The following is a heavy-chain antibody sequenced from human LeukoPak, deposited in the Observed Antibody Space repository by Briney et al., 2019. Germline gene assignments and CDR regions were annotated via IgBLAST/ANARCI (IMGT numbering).Heavy chain of an antibody. CDR2: IFSGGGT. CDR1: GFTFSSYA. V-gene: IGHV3-66*01. Sequence: PGGSLRLSCAASGFTFSSYAMSWVRQTPGKGLEWVSVIFSGGGTEYADSVKGRFTVSRDNSKNTLYLQMNSLRAEDTAVYYCATVRGGWYDYWGQGTLVTVSS. CDR3: ATVRGGWYDY. J-gene: IGHJ4*02. D-gene: IGHD6-19*01.